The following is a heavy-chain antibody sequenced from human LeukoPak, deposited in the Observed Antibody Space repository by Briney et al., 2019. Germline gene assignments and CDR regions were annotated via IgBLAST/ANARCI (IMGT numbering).Heavy chain of an antibody. CDR2: IIPIFGTA. Sequence: SVKVSCKASGGTFSSYAISWVRQAPGQGLEWMGGIIPIFGTANYAQKFQGRVTITADESTSTAYMELSSLRSEDTAVYYCARDSCSSTSCYNYFDYWGQGTLVTVSS. CDR3: ARDSCSSTSCYNYFDY. J-gene: IGHJ4*02. V-gene: IGHV1-69*13. CDR1: GGTFSSYA. D-gene: IGHD2-2*02.